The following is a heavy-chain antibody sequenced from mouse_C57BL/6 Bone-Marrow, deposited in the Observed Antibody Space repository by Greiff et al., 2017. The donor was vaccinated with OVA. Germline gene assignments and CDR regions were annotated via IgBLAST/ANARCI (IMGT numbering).Heavy chain of an antibody. J-gene: IGHJ3*01. Sequence: EVQVVESGGGLVQPGGSMKLSCVASGFTFSNYWMNWVRQSPEKGLEWVAQIRLKSDNYATHYAESVKGRFTISRDDSKSSVYLQMNNLRAEDTGIYYCTDYYGSSYWFAYWGQGTLVTVSA. CDR3: TDYYGSSYWFAY. V-gene: IGHV6-3*01. CDR2: IRLKSDNYAT. D-gene: IGHD1-1*01. CDR1: GFTFSNYW.